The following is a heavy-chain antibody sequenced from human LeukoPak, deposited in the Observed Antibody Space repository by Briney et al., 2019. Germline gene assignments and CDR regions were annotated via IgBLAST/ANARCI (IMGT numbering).Heavy chain of an antibody. CDR1: GFTFSTYA. J-gene: IGHJ4*02. CDR2: ISGSGSST. D-gene: IGHD6-13*01. V-gene: IGHV3-23*01. CDR3: ARVLAAAGTTY. Sequence: GGSLRLSCAASGFTFSTYAMSWVRQAPGKGLEWVSVISGSGSSTYYADSVKGRFTISRDNAKNSLYLQMNSLRAEDTAVYYCARVLAAAGTTYGGQGTLVTVSS.